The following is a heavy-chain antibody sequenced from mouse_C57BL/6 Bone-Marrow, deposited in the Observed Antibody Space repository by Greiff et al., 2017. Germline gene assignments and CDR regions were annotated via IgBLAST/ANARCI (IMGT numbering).Heavy chain of an antibody. CDR2: IHPNSGST. J-gene: IGHJ2*01. CDR3: ARWLLRGDY. D-gene: IGHD2-3*01. Sequence: VQLQQPGAELVKPGASVKLSCKASGYTFTSYWMHWVKQRPGQGLEWIGMIHPNSGSTNYHEKFKSKATLTVDKSSSTAYMQLSSLTSEDSAVYYCARWLLRGDYWGQGTTLTVSS. V-gene: IGHV1-64*01. CDR1: GYTFTSYW.